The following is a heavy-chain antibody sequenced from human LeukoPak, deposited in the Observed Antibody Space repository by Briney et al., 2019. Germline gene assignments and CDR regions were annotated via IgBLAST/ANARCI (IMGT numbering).Heavy chain of an antibody. Sequence: SETLSLTCTVSGGSISNSSYYWGWIRQPPGKGLEWIGSIYYSGSTYYNPSLKSRVTISVDTSKNQFSLKLSSVTAADTAVYYCARQPFIVVVPAFFDYWGQGTLVTVSS. J-gene: IGHJ4*02. CDR1: GGSISNSSYY. D-gene: IGHD2-2*01. CDR3: ARQPFIVVVPAFFDY. CDR2: IYYSGST. V-gene: IGHV4-39*01.